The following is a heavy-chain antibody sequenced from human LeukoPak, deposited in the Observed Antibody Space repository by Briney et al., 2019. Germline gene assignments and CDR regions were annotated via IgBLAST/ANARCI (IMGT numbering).Heavy chain of an antibody. Sequence: ASVKVSCKASGYTFTSYGISWVRQAPGQGLEWMGWVSAYNGNTNYAQKLQGRVTMTTDTSTSTAYMELRSLRSDDTAVYYCARVNYYDSSGYGYFQHWGQGTLVTVSS. J-gene: IGHJ1*01. CDR2: VSAYNGNT. V-gene: IGHV1-18*01. D-gene: IGHD3-22*01. CDR1: GYTFTSYG. CDR3: ARVNYYDSSGYGYFQH.